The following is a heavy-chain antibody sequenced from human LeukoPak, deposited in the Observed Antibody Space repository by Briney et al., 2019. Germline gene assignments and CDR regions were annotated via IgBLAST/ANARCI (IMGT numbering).Heavy chain of an antibody. CDR1: GGSISSYY. D-gene: IGHD1/OR15-1a*01. CDR3: ARLNVEQWRNTMDY. J-gene: IGHJ4*02. V-gene: IGHV4-34*01. Sequence: SETLSLTCTVSGGSISSYYWTWIRQPPGKGLEWIGEINPSGGTNYNPSLKSRVTMSIDTSKNQLSLTLSSVTAADTSVYYCARLNVEQWRNTMDYWGQGTLVTVSS. CDR2: INPSGGT.